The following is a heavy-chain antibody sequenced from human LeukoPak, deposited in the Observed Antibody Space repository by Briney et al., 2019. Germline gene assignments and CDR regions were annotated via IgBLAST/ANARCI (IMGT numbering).Heavy chain of an antibody. D-gene: IGHD3-22*01. CDR1: GFTFNSYA. CDR2: ISGSGYST. J-gene: IGHJ3*02. V-gene: IGHV3-23*01. Sequence: SGGSLRLSCAASGFTFNSYAMSWVRQAPGKGLEWVSAISGSGYSTYYADSVKGRFTISRDNSKNTLYLQMNSLRAEDTAVYYCARGDYYDSSRRSNAFDIWGQGTMVTVSS. CDR3: ARGDYYDSSRRSNAFDI.